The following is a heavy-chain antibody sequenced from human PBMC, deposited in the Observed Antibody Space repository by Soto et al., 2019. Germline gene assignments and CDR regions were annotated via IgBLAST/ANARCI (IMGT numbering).Heavy chain of an antibody. D-gene: IGHD4-17*01. Sequence: QVQLQESGPGLVKPSQTLSLTCTVSGRSISSGGYYWRWIRQHPGKGLEWIGYIYYSGSTYYNPSLKSRVTISVDTSKNQFSLKLSSVTAADTAVYYCARDGGGYGDYTLDYWGQGTLVTVSS. CDR3: ARDGGGYGDYTLDY. J-gene: IGHJ4*02. CDR1: GRSISSGGYY. V-gene: IGHV4-31*03. CDR2: IYYSGST.